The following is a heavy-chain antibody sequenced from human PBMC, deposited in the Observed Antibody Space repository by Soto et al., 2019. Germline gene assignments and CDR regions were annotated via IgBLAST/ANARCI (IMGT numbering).Heavy chain of an antibody. J-gene: IGHJ4*02. D-gene: IGHD2-8*01. CDR2: IYYSGST. CDR1: GGSISSSSYY. CDR3: ARHQVEPYCTNGVCYPRPLFDY. Sequence: SETLSLTCTVSGGSISSSSYYWGWIRQPPGKGLEWIGSIYYSGSTYYNPSLKSRVTISVDTSKNQFSLKLSSVTAADTAVYYCARHQVEPYCTNGVCYPRPLFDYWGQGTLVTVSS. V-gene: IGHV4-39*01.